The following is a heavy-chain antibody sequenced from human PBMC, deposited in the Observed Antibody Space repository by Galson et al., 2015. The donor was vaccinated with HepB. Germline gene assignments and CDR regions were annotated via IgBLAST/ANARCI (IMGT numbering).Heavy chain of an antibody. CDR2: IWYDGSNK. CDR1: GFTFSSYG. D-gene: IGHD3-10*01. Sequence: SLRLSCAASGFTFSSYGMHWVRQAPGKGLEWVAVIWYDGSNKYYADSVKGRFTISRDNSKNTLYLQMNSLRAEDTAVYYCARGSGSSLHYFDYWGQGTLVTVSS. J-gene: IGHJ4*02. V-gene: IGHV3-33*08. CDR3: ARGSGSSLHYFDY.